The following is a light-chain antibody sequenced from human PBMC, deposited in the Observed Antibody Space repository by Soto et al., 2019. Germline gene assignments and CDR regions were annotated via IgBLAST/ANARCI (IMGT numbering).Light chain of an antibody. CDR2: EVF. J-gene: IGLJ1*01. CDR1: NSDVGGYNY. Sequence: QSVLTQPASVSGSPGQSITIPCTGTNSDVGGYNYVSWYQHHPGKAPKLMIYEVFNRPSGVSSRFSGSKSGSTASLTISALQAEDEADYYCSSYTTTNTLYVFGTGTKVT. V-gene: IGLV2-14*01. CDR3: SSYTTTNTLYV.